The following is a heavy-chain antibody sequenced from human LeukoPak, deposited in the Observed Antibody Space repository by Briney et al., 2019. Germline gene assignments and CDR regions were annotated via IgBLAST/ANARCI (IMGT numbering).Heavy chain of an antibody. D-gene: IGHD2/OR15-2a*01. Sequence: SLRLSXXASGNYWMHWVRQAPGKGLVWVSHINSDGSWTSYADSVKGRFTISKDNAKNTVYLQMNSLRAEDTAVYYCVSFYETYWGRGTLVTVSS. V-gene: IGHV3-74*01. J-gene: IGHJ4*02. CDR3: VSFYETY. CDR2: INSDGSWT. CDR1: GNYW.